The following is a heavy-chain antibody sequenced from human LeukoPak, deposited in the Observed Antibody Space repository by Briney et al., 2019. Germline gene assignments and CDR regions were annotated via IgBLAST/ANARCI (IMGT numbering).Heavy chain of an antibody. J-gene: IGHJ4*02. Sequence: GGSLRLSCAASGFTSSSYALNWVRQAPGKGLEWVATVSGSGDRMYHADSAKGRFTISRDNSKNTIYLQMNSLRAEDTALYYCAKAAAAPGFDFWGQGTLVTVSS. V-gene: IGHV3-23*01. D-gene: IGHD6-13*01. CDR2: VSGSGDRM. CDR1: GFTSSSYA. CDR3: AKAAAAPGFDF.